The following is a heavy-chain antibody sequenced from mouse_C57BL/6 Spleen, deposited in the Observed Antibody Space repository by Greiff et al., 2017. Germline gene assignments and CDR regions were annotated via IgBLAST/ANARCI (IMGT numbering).Heavy chain of an antibody. J-gene: IGHJ1*03. CDR1: GFTFSDYY. CDR3: ARQPYDGYPSYWYFDV. V-gene: IGHV5-12*01. Sequence: EVMLVESGGGLVQPGGSLKLSCAASGFTFSDYYMYWVRQTPEKRLEWVAYISNGGGSTYYPDTVKGRFTISRDNAKNTLYLQMSRLKSEDTAMYYCARQPYDGYPSYWYFDVWGTGTTVTVSS. CDR2: ISNGGGST. D-gene: IGHD2-3*01.